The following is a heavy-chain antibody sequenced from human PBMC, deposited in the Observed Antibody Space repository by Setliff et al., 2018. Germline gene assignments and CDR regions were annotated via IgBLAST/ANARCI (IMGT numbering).Heavy chain of an antibody. V-gene: IGHV1-18*01. J-gene: IGHJ4*02. CDR2: ISAYNGNT. Sequence: ASVKVSCKAAGYTFTSYGISWVRQAPGKGLEWMGWISAYNGNTNYAQKLQGRVTMTKDTSTSTAYMELRSLRSDDTAVYYCARDLQYYYDSSPHHGDYWGQGTLVTVSS. CDR1: GYTFTSYG. D-gene: IGHD3-22*01. CDR3: ARDLQYYYDSSPHHGDY.